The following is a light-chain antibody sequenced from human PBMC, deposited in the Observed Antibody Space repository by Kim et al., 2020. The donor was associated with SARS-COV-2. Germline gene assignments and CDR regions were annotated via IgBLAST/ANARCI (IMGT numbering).Light chain of an antibody. CDR3: QLPGG. J-gene: IGKJ1*01. V-gene: IGKV3-15*01. Sequence: EIVMTQSPATLSVSPGERATLSCRASQSVSSNLAWYQQKPGQAPRLLIYGASTRATGIPARFSGSGSGTEFTLTISSLQSEDFAVYYCQLPGGFGQGTKVDIK. CDR2: GAS. CDR1: QSVSSN.